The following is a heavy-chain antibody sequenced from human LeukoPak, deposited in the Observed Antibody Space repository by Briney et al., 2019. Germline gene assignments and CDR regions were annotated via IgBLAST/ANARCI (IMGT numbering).Heavy chain of an antibody. J-gene: IGHJ3*02. CDR3: AREGTYYDSSGYSEDAFDI. D-gene: IGHD3-22*01. CDR1: GGSISSYY. V-gene: IGHV4-59*01. Sequence: SETLSLTCTVSGGSISSYYWSWIRQPPGKGLEWIGYIYYSGSTNYNPSLKSRVTISVDTSKNQFSLKLSSVTAADTAVYYCAREGTYYDSSGYSEDAFDIWGQGTMVTVSS. CDR2: IYYSGST.